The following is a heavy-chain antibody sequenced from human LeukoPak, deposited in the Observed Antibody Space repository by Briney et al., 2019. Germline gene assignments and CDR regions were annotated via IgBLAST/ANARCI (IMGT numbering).Heavy chain of an antibody. D-gene: IGHD2-21*02. J-gene: IGHJ4*02. V-gene: IGHV3-21*01. CDR1: GFTFSSYS. Sequence: GESLRLSCAAPGFTFSSYSMNWVRQAPGKGLEWVSSISSSSSYIYYADSVKGRFTISRDNAKNSLYLQMNSLRAEDTAVYYCARDPPFVVVTANDSYWCQGTLVTVSS. CDR2: ISSSSSYI. CDR3: ARDPPFVVVTANDSY.